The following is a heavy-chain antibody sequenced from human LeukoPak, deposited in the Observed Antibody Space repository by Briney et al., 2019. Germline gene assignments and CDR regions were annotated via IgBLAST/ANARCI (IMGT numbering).Heavy chain of an antibody. V-gene: IGHV4-34*01. CDR2: INHSGST. CDR3: ARGIRFGELLGFDY. Sequence: KASETLSLTCAVYGGSFSGYYWSWIRQPPGKGLEWIGEINHSGSTNYNPSLKSRVTISVDTSKNQFSLKLSSVTAADTAVYYCARGIRFGELLGFDYWGQGTLVTVSS. D-gene: IGHD3-10*01. J-gene: IGHJ4*02. CDR1: GGSFSGYY.